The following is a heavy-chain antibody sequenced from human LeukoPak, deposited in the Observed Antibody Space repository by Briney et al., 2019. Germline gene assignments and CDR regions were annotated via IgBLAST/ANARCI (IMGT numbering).Heavy chain of an antibody. J-gene: IGHJ4*02. V-gene: IGHV3-33*01. CDR3: ARDADDSSGWLFDY. D-gene: IGHD6-19*01. CDR1: GFTFSSYG. CDR2: IWYDGSNK. Sequence: GGSLRLSCAASGFTFSSYGMHWVRQAPGKGLEWVAVIWYDGSNKFYADSVKGRCTISRDNSKNTLYLQMNSLRVEDTAVYYCARDADDSSGWLFDYWGQGTLVTVSS.